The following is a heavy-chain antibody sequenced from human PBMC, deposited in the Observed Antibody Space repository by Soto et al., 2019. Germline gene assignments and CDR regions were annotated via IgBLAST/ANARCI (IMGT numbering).Heavy chain of an antibody. CDR2: ISYDGSNK. J-gene: IGHJ3*02. V-gene: IGHV3-30-3*01. CDR1: GFTFSSYA. Sequence: QVQLVESGGGVVQPGRSLRLSCAASGFTFSSYAMHWVRQAPGKGLEWVAVISYDGSNKYYADSVKGRFTISRDNSKNTLYLQMNSLRAEDTAVYYCARDRVTKTRSFAFDIWGQGTMVTVSS. D-gene: IGHD3-16*02. CDR3: ARDRVTKTRSFAFDI.